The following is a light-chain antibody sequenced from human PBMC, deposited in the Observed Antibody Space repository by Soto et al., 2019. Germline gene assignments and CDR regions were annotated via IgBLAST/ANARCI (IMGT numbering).Light chain of an antibody. Sequence: EIVLTQSPATLSLSPGDRAILSCRASQNVNRYLGWYQQKPGQAPRLLIYDASNRATGIPAWFSGSGCGTYFILISSRLDHEDVAVYYWHRRVICPTFGPGTKVDMK. CDR2: DAS. CDR1: QNVNRY. CDR3: HRRVICPT. V-gene: IGKV3-11*01. J-gene: IGKJ3*01.